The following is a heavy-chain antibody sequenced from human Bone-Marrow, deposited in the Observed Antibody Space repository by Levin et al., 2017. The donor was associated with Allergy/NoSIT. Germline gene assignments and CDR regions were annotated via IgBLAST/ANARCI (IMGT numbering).Heavy chain of an antibody. J-gene: IGHJ6*02. CDR3: ALNPRVMVRGVIIEYGMDV. V-gene: IGHV1-2*02. Sequence: ASVKVSCKASGYTFTGYYMHWVRQAPGQGLEWMGWINPNSGGTNYAQKFQGRVTMTRDTSISTAYMELSRLRSDDTAVYYCALNPRVMVRGVIIEYGMDVWGQGTTVTVSS. CDR1: GYTFTGYY. CDR2: INPNSGGT. D-gene: IGHD3-10*01.